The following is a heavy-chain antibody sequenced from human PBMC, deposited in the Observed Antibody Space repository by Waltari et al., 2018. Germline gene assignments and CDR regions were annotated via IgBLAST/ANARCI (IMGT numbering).Heavy chain of an antibody. CDR1: GGSISSSSYY. J-gene: IGHJ3*02. CDR3: ARQVGLRAYCGGDCYTRAFDI. Sequence: QLQLQESGPGLVKPSETLSLTCTVSGGSISSSSYYWGWIRQPPGKGLGWIGSIYYSGSTYYNPSLKSRVTISVDTSKNQFSLKLSSVTAADTAVYYCARQVGLRAYCGGDCYTRAFDIWGQGTMVTVSS. D-gene: IGHD2-21*02. V-gene: IGHV4-39*01. CDR2: IYYSGST.